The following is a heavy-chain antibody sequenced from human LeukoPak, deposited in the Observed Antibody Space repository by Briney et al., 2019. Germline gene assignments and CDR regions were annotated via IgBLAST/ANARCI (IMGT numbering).Heavy chain of an antibody. V-gene: IGHV1-18*01. CDR1: GYTFTSYG. Sequence: ASVKVSCKASGYTFTSYGISWVRQAPGQGLEWMGWINAYNGNTNYAQKLQDRVTMTTDTSTSTAYMELRSMRSDDTAVYYCARYYSTGKVHYYYYGMDVWGQGTTVTVSS. CDR2: INAYNGNT. J-gene: IGHJ6*02. CDR3: ARYYSTGKVHYYYYGMDV. D-gene: IGHD3-10*01.